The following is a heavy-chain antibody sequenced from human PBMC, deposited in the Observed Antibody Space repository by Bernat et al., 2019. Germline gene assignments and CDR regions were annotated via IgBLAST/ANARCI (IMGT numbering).Heavy chain of an antibody. CDR1: GFTFSSYA. Sequence: QVQLVESGGGVVRPGRSLRLSCAASGFTFSSYAMHWVRQAPGKGLEWVAVISYDGSNKYYADSVKGRFTISRDNSKNTLYLQMNSLRAEDTAVYYCARDGGYCSGGSCYHYYYYYYMDVWGKGTTVTVSS. D-gene: IGHD2-15*01. J-gene: IGHJ6*03. CDR3: ARDGGYCSGGSCYHYYYYYYMDV. V-gene: IGHV3-30*01. CDR2: ISYDGSNK.